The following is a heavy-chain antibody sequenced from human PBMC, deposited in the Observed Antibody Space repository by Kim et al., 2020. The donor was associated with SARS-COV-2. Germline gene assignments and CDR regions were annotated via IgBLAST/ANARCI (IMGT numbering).Heavy chain of an antibody. CDR1: GFTFSNYA. CDR3: AIVTWGRSGWFEKFQH. Sequence: GGSLRLSCAASGFTFSNYAMSWVRQAPGKGLEWVSGIRDSGGSREYADSVKGRFTISRDNSKNTLYLHMERLRAEDTAVYYCAIVTWGRSGWFEKFQHWGPGAPVSASP. CDR2: IRDSGGSR. D-gene: IGHD6-19*01. V-gene: IGHV3-23*01. J-gene: IGHJ1*01.